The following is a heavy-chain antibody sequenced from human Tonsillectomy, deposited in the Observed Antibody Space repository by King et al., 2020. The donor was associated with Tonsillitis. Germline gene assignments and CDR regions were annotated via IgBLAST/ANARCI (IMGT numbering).Heavy chain of an antibody. CDR2: IYWTDDK. Sequence: TLKESGPTLVKPTQTLTLTCTFSGFSLNTSGVGVGWIRQPPGKALEWLALIYWTDDKRYSPSLKSRLTITKDTSKNQVVLTVTNMDPVDTATYYCAHRIAAAGFLLGDWFDPWGQGTLVTVSS. D-gene: IGHD6-13*01. V-gene: IGHV2-5*01. J-gene: IGHJ5*02. CDR1: GFSLNTSGVG. CDR3: AHRIAAAGFLLGDWFDP.